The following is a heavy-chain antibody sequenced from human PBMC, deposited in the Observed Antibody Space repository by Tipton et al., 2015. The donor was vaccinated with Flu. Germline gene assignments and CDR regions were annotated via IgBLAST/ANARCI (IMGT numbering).Heavy chain of an antibody. J-gene: IGHJ4*02. CDR3: TRARGGSCSGGSCYSNYFDY. V-gene: IGHV3-48*03. CDR2: ISSSSNTI. Sequence: SLRLSCAASGFTFSSYEMNWVRQAPGKGLEWVSYISSSSNTISYADSVRGRFTISRDNAKNSLYLQMNSLRGEDTAVYYCTRARGGSCSGGSCYSNYFDYWGQGTLVTVSS. CDR1: GFTFSSYE. D-gene: IGHD2-15*01.